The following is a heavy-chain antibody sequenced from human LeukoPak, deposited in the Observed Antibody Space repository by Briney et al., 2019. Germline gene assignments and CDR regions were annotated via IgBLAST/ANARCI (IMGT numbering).Heavy chain of an antibody. CDR2: IFYSGNT. D-gene: IGHD2-2*01. V-gene: IGHV4-34*12. J-gene: IGHJ4*02. Sequence: SETLSLTCAVYGGSFSGYYWSWIRQPPGKGLEWIGSIFYSGNTYYNPSLRSRVSISVDTSSNQFPLKLFSVTAVDTAVYYCARVDIVTVPSANFDCWGQGTLVTVSS. CDR3: ARVDIVTVPSANFDC. CDR1: GGSFSGYY.